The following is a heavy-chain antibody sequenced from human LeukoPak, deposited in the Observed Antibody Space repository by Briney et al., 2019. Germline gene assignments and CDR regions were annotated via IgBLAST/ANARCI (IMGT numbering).Heavy chain of an antibody. CDR2: ISGSGGST. Sequence: GGSLRLSCAASGFTFSSYAMSWVRQAPGKGLEWVSAISGSGGSTYYADSVKGRFTISRDNSKNTLYLQMNSLRAEDTAVYYCARELVGSGWYEDYFDYWGQGTLVTVSS. CDR1: GFTFSSYA. J-gene: IGHJ4*02. V-gene: IGHV3-23*01. CDR3: ARELVGSGWYEDYFDY. D-gene: IGHD6-19*01.